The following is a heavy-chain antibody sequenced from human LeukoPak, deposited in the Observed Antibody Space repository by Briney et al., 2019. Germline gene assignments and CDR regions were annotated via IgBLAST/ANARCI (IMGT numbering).Heavy chain of an antibody. CDR2: ISRSSSYI. V-gene: IGHV3-21*01. CDR3: ARDLERTSDFDY. CDR1: GFTLSSYT. D-gene: IGHD3-3*01. J-gene: IGHJ4*02. Sequence: PGGSLRLSCAASGFTLSSYTMTWVRQAPGKGLEWVSSISRSSSYIYYVDSVKGRFTISRDNAKKSLFLQMNSLRAEDTAVYYCARDLERTSDFDYWGQGTLVTVSS.